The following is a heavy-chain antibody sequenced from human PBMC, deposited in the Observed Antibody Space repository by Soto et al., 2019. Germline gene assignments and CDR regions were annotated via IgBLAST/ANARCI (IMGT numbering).Heavy chain of an antibody. Sequence: TASGVTFNRYGMNWVRQAPGKGPEWVAYISSSSSTIYYADSVKGRFTISRDNAKNSLYLQMNSLRDEDTAVYYCARDGYCVSTTCYFLPDVWGQGTTVTVSS. CDR2: ISSSSSTI. J-gene: IGHJ6*02. V-gene: IGHV3-48*02. CDR3: ARDGYCVSTTCYFLPDV. D-gene: IGHD2-2*03. CDR1: GVTFNRYG.